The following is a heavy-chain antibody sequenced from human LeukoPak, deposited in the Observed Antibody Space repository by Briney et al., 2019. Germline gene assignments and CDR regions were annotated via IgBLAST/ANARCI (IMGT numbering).Heavy chain of an antibody. CDR2: IRYDGSNK. J-gene: IGHJ6*03. V-gene: IGHV3-30*02. CDR1: AFTFRTYG. D-gene: IGHD6-19*01. CDR3: AKVGLYYSSGWYPYYMDV. Sequence: GGSLRLSCATSAFTFRTYGMHWVRQAPGKGLEWVAFIRYDGSNKYYADSVKGRFTISRDNSKNTLYLQMNSLRAEDTAVYYCAKVGLYYSSGWYPYYMDVWGKGTTVTISS.